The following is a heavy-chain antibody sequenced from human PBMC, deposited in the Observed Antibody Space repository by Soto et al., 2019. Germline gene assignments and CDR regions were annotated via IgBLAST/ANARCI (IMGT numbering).Heavy chain of an antibody. Sequence: EVHLLESGGGLVQRGGSLRLYCAASGFTFSSYAMSWVRQAPGKGLEWVSAISGSGGRTYYADSVKGRFTISRDNSKNTLYRQMNSLRAEDTALFYCATHYVDYCSGGCCYRGSLSAMDVCCQGTTVTVSS. CDR3: ATHYVDYCSGGCCYRGSLSAMDV. J-gene: IGHJ6*02. CDR1: GFTFSSYA. D-gene: IGHD2-15*01. CDR2: ISGSGGRT. V-gene: IGHV3-23*01.